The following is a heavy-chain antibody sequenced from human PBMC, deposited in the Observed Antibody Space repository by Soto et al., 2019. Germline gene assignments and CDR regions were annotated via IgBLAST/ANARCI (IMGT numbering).Heavy chain of an antibody. J-gene: IGHJ3*02. CDR1: GGSISTGGYY. D-gene: IGHD1-26*01. CDR2: IYHSGMT. V-gene: IGHV4-31*03. CDR3: ATVRWELHDAFDI. Sequence: SETLSLTCTVSGGSISTGGYYWSWIRQHPGRGLEWIGYIYHSGMTFSNPSLQSRVAISIDTSKNKFSLKLGSVTAADTAVYYCATVRWELHDAFDIWGQGTVVTVSS.